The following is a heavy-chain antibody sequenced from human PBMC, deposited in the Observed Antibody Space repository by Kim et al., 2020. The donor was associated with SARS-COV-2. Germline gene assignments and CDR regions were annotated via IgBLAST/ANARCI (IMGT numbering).Heavy chain of an antibody. Sequence: SLKSRVTISVDTSKNQFSLKLSSVTAADTAVYYCARGGRGVAAAGTRLDYWGQGTLVTVSS. CDR3: ARGGRGVAAAGTRLDY. V-gene: IGHV4-34*01. D-gene: IGHD6-13*01. J-gene: IGHJ4*02.